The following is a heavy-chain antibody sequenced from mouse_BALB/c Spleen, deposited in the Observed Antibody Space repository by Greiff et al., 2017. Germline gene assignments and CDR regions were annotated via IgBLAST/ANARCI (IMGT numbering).Heavy chain of an antibody. CDR2: IDPANGNT. V-gene: IGHV14-3*02. CDR1: GFNIKDTY. Sequence: VQLQQSGAELVKPGASVKLSCTASGFNIKDTYMHWVKQRPEQGLEWIGRIDPANGNTKYDPKFQGKATITADTSSNTAYLQLSSLTSEDTAVYYCAFKSPFITTATFDYWGQGTTLTVSS. J-gene: IGHJ2*01. D-gene: IGHD1-2*01. CDR3: AFKSPFITTATFDY.